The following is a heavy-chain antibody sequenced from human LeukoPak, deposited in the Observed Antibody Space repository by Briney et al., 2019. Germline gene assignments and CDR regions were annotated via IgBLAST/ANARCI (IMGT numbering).Heavy chain of an antibody. Sequence: PSETLSLTCTVSGGSISSYYWSWTRQPAGKGLEWIGRIYTSGSTNYNPSLKSRVTMSVDTSKNQFSLKLSSVTAADTAVYYCARGVWGAYYYDSSGYYRAFDIWGQGTMVTVSS. V-gene: IGHV4-4*07. CDR1: GGSISSYY. CDR3: ARGVWGAYYYDSSGYYRAFDI. D-gene: IGHD3-22*01. J-gene: IGHJ3*02. CDR2: IYTSGST.